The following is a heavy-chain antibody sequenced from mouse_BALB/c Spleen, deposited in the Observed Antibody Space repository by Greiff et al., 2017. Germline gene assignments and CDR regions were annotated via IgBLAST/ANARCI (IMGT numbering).Heavy chain of an antibody. V-gene: IGHV5-12-1*01. J-gene: IGHJ2*01. CDR1: GFAFSSYD. Sequence: DVKLVESGGGLVKPGGSLKLSCAASGFAFSSYDMSWVRQTPEKRLEWVAYISSGGGSTYYPDTVKGRFTISRDNAKNTLYLQMSSLKSEDTAMYYCARHGMGRRYFDYWGQGTTLTVSS. CDR3: ARHGMGRRYFDY. CDR2: ISSGGGST. D-gene: IGHD4-1*01.